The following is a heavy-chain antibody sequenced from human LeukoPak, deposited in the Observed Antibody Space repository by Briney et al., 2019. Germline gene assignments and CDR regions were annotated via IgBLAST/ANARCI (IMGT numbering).Heavy chain of an antibody. Sequence: KPGGSLRLSFAASGFTFGGYTMSWVRQAPGKGLQWVSTITSDGDYMYYADPVKGRFTISRDDSKNSLYLHMNSLRAEDTAVYYCARVSIFGVVIANDYWGQGTVVTVSS. D-gene: IGHD3-16*02. CDR2: ITSDGDYM. V-gene: IGHV3-21*01. J-gene: IGHJ4*02. CDR3: ARVSIFGVVIANDY. CDR1: GFTFGGYT.